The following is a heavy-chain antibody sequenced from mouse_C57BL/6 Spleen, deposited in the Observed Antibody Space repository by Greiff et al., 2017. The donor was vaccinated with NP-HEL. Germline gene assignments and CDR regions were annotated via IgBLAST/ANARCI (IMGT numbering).Heavy chain of an antibody. CDR2: ISSGSSTI. D-gene: IGHD2-3*01. V-gene: IGHV5-17*01. CDR1: GFTFSDYG. CDR3: ARKDGHYAMDY. Sequence: EVQVVESGGGLVKPGGSLKLSCAASGFTFSDYGMHWVRQAPEKGLEWVAYISSGSSTIYYADTVKGRFTISRDNAKNTLFLQMTSMRCEDTAMYYCARKDGHYAMDYWGQGTSVTVSS. J-gene: IGHJ4*01.